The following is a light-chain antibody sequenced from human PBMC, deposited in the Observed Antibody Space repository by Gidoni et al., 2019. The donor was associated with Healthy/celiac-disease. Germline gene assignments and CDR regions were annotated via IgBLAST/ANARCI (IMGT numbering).Light chain of an antibody. V-gene: IGKV4-1*01. J-gene: IGKJ2*01. CDR2: LAS. CDR1: QSVLYSSNNKNY. CDR3: QQYYSTSMYT. Sequence: DIVMTQSPDSLVVSLGERATINCKSSQSVLYSSNNKNYLAWYQQKPGQPPKLLIYLASTRESGVPDRFSGSGSGTDFTLTISSLQAEDVAVYYCQQYYSTSMYTFGQGTKLEIK.